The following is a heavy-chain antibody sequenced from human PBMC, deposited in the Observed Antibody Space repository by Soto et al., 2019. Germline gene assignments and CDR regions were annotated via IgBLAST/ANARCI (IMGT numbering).Heavy chain of an antibody. V-gene: IGHV3-53*04. J-gene: IGHJ4*02. Sequence: DVRLVESGGGLVQPGGSLSLSCAAFGFTVSSNYMTWVRLAPGKGLEWVSLVYSGGATHYAASVKGRFTISTHSSQNTLFLQMNSLRTEDTATYYCVRGRYGSEIHWGQGTKVTVSS. CDR2: VYSGGAT. CDR3: VRGRYGSEIH. D-gene: IGHD3-10*01. CDR1: GFTVSSNY.